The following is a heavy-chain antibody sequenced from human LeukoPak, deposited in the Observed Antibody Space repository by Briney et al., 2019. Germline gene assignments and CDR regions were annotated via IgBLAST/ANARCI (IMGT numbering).Heavy chain of an antibody. CDR2: IYYSGST. V-gene: IGHV4-31*03. Sequence: PSQTLSLTCTVSGGSISSGGYYWSWIRQHPGKGLEWIGYIYYSGSTYYNPSLKSRFTISVDKSQNQFSLKLSSVTAADTAFYYCARGTIAVAGNFDCWGQGTLVTVSS. J-gene: IGHJ4*02. CDR1: GGSISSGGYY. CDR3: ARGTIAVAGNFDC. D-gene: IGHD6-19*01.